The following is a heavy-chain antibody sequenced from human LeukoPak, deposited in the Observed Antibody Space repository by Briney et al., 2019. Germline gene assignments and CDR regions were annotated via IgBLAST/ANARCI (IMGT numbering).Heavy chain of an antibody. CDR2: IEQDGSEK. J-gene: IGHJ6*02. D-gene: IGHD6-19*01. Sequence: GGSLRLSCAASGFTFSSYWMSWVRQAPGKGLEWVANIEQDGSEKYYVDSVKGRFTISRDNAKNSLYPQMNSLRAEDTAVYYCGRGAGAVAGHYYYYGMDVWGQGTTVTVSS. CDR3: GRGAGAVAGHYYYYGMDV. CDR1: GFTFSSYW. V-gene: IGHV3-7*01.